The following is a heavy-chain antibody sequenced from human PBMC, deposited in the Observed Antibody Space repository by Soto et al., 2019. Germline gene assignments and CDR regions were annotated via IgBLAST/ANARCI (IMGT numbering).Heavy chain of an antibody. Sequence: PGESXSLCCTASVFTFSDSCITLVRHAPGKGLEWVARIKPDESEKKYADSVNGRFSISRDNAKNSMYLQMDSLRGEDTAVYYCVRGGSNYASWGQGTLVTVYS. CDR2: IKPDESEK. D-gene: IGHD4-4*01. CDR3: VRGGSNYAS. CDR1: VFTFSDSC. V-gene: IGHV3-7*01. J-gene: IGHJ4*02.